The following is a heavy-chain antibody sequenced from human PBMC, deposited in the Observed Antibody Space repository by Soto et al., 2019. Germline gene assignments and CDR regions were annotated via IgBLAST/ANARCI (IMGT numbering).Heavy chain of an antibody. D-gene: IGHD3-10*01. J-gene: IGHJ6*03. Sequence: TLSLTCGISGDSISSRGYTWTWIRQPPGKGLEWIGYIYPSGAAYYNPSLKSRVTISLETSKNRFSLNVKSATAADTAVYYCARAAFSSILYIDFWGQGTTVTVSS. CDR2: IYPSGAA. CDR1: GDSISSRGYT. V-gene: IGHV4-30-2*01. CDR3: ARAAFSSILYIDF.